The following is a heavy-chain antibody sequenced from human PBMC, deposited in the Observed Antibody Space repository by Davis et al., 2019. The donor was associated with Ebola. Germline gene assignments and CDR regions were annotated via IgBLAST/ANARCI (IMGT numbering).Heavy chain of an antibody. CDR3: AGGDFWSGQFDY. D-gene: IGHD3-3*01. Sequence: PGGSLRLSCTTSGFTFSNFAMSWVRQASGKGLEWVSAVSGNGGGTYYADSVMGRFTVSRDNPRNTLFLQMNRLRVEDTAKYYCAGGDFWSGQFDYWGQGILVTVSS. CDR2: VSGNGGGT. CDR1: GFTFSNFA. J-gene: IGHJ4*02. V-gene: IGHV3-23*01.